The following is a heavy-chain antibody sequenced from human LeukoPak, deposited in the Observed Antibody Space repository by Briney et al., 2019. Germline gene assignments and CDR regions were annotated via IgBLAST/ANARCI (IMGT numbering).Heavy chain of an antibody. J-gene: IGHJ6*02. CDR3: ARGIGDPDYYYYGMDV. Sequence: PSETLSLTCTVSGGSISSSSYYWGWIRQPPGKGLEWIGSIYHSGSAYYNPSLKSRVTISVDRSKNQFSLKLSSVTAADTAVYYCARGIGDPDYYYYGMDVWGQGTTVTVSS. D-gene: IGHD4-17*01. V-gene: IGHV4-39*07. CDR1: GGSISSSSYY. CDR2: IYHSGSA.